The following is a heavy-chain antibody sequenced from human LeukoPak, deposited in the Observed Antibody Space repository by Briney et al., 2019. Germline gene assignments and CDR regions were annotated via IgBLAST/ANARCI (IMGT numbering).Heavy chain of an antibody. CDR3: ARTYGDYDYYYGMDV. V-gene: IGHV3-66*01. D-gene: IGHD4-17*01. CDR2: IDSGGST. CDR1: GITVSSHY. J-gene: IGHJ6*01. Sequence: GGSLRLSCAASGITVSSHYMTWVRQAPGKGLEWVSVIDSGGSTDFADSEKGRFSVSRDNSKNTLYLQMNSLRVEDTAVYYCARTYGDYDYYYGMDVWGQGTTVTVSS.